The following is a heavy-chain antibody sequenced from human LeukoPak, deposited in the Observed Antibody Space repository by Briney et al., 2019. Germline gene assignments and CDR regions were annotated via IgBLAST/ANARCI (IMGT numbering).Heavy chain of an antibody. V-gene: IGHV3-21*01. J-gene: IGHJ4*02. Sequence: GGSLRLSCAASGFTFSSYSMNWVRQAPGKGLEWVSSISSSSSYIYYADSVKGRFTISRDNAKSSLYLQMNSLRAEDTAVYYCETFSSSGLDYWGQGTLVTVSS. CDR3: ETFSSSGLDY. CDR1: GFTFSSYS. CDR2: ISSSSSYI. D-gene: IGHD6-13*01.